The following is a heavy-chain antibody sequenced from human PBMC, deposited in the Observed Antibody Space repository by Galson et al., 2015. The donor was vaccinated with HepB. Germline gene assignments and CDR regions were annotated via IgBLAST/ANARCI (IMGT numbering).Heavy chain of an antibody. CDR2: IYSGGST. J-gene: IGHJ1*01. CDR1: GFTVSSNY. D-gene: IGHD3-22*01. V-gene: IGHV3-53*01. CDR3: ARDGTYYDSSGYYYAEYFQH. Sequence: LRLSCAASGFTVSSNYMSWVRQAPGKGLEWVSVIYSGGSTYYADSVKGRFTISRDNSKNTLYLQMNSLRAEDTAVYYCARDGTYYDSSGYYYAEYFQHWGQGTLVTVSS.